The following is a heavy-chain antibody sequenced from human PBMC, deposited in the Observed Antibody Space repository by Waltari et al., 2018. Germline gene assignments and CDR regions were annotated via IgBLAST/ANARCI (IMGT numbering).Heavy chain of an antibody. V-gene: IGHV3-30-3*01. CDR3: ARDGGDYPKRRAFDI. Sequence: AASGFTFSSYAMHWVRQAPGKGLEWVAVISYDGSNKYYADSVKGRFTISRDKSKNTLYLQMNSLRAEDTAVYYCARDGGDYPKRRAFDIWGQGTMVTVSS. D-gene: IGHD4-17*01. J-gene: IGHJ3*02. CDR2: ISYDGSNK. CDR1: GFTFSSYA.